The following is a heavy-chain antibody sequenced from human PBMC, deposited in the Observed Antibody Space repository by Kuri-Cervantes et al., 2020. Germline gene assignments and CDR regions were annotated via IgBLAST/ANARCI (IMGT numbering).Heavy chain of an antibody. D-gene: IGHD3-16*01. CDR2: IYYSGST. CDR3: ARKRAFRGVITY. CDR1: GCSISSYY. J-gene: IGHJ4*02. V-gene: IGHV4-59*12. Sequence: SETLSLTCTVSGCSISSYYWSWIRQPPGKGLEWFGYIYYSGSTNYNPSLKSRVTISVDTSKNQFSLKLSSVTAADTAVYYCARKRAFRGVITYWGQGTLVTVSS.